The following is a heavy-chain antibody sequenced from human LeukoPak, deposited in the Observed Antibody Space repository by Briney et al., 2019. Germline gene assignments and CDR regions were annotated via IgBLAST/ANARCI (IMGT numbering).Heavy chain of an antibody. Sequence: GGSLRLSCAASGFTFSSYAMSWVRQAPGKGLEWVSAISGSGGSTYYADSVKGRFTISRDNAKNSLYLQMNSLRAEDTALYYCAKDQEQLVRGDAFDIWGQGTMVTVSS. CDR3: AKDQEQLVRGDAFDI. V-gene: IGHV3-23*01. CDR2: ISGSGGST. J-gene: IGHJ3*02. CDR1: GFTFSSYA. D-gene: IGHD6-13*01.